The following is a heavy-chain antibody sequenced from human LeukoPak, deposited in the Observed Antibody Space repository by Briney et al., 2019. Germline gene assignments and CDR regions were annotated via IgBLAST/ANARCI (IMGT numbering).Heavy chain of an antibody. V-gene: IGHV3-48*03. CDR3: ARRSGIAVAGAFDY. D-gene: IGHD6-19*01. CDR2: ISSSSSTI. CDR1: GFTFSSYE. Sequence: GSLRLSCAASGFTFSSYEMNWVRQAPGKGLEWVSYISSSSSTIYYADSVKGRFTISRDNSKNTLYLQMNSLRAEDTAVYYCARRSGIAVAGAFDYWGQGTLVTVSS. J-gene: IGHJ4*02.